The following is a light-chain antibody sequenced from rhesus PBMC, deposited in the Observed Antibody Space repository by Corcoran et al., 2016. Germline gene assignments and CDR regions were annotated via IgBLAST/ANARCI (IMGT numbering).Light chain of an antibody. CDR2: WES. J-gene: IGKJ3*01. CDR1: QSLLSSSNYQNY. CDR3: QQYYTSPFT. V-gene: IGKV4-1*01. Sequence: DIVMTQSPDSLAVSLGERVTINCKSSQSLLSSSNYQNYLAWYQQKPGQAPKLPIYWESTPESGVPNRFSGRGVGTDFTHTIRGLQAEDVAVYDCQQYYTSPFTYGPGTKLDIK.